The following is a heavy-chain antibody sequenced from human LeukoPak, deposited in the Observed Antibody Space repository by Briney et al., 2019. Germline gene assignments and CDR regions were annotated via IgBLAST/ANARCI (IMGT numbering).Heavy chain of an antibody. CDR3: AREHIVVVPAAIQRQDWFDP. V-gene: IGHV4-39*07. J-gene: IGHJ5*02. CDR1: GGSISSSSYY. Sequence: SETLSLTCTVSGGSISSSSYYWGWIRQPPGKGLEWIGSIYHSGSTYYNPSLKSRVTISVDTSKNQFSLKLSSVTAADTAVYYCAREHIVVVPAAIQRQDWFDPWGQGTLVTVSS. D-gene: IGHD2-2*02. CDR2: IYHSGST.